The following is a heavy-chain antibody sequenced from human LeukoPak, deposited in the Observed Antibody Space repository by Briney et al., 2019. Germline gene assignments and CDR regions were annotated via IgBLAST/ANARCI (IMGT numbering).Heavy chain of an antibody. V-gene: IGHV3-66*01. CDR1: GFIISNNY. CDR2: FSTGGQA. CDR3: ATIVGAPVY. J-gene: IGHJ1*01. Sequence: PGGSLTLSCAASGFIISNNYVCWVRQAPGRGLEWVSIFSTGGQAFYAESVKGRFSISRDRSRNTLNLQMSGLRVEDSALYYCATIVGAPVYWGQGTLVTVSS. D-gene: IGHD1-26*01.